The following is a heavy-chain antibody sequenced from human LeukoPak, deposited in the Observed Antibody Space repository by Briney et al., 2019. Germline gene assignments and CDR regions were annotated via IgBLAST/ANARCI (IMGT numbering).Heavy chain of an antibody. D-gene: IGHD3-10*01. V-gene: IGHV4-39*01. CDR2: IYYSGST. CDR1: GGSISSGDYY. Sequence: KPSQTLSLTCTVSGGSISSGDYYWSWIRQPPGKGLEWIGSIYYSGSTYYNPSLKSRVTISVDTSKNQFSLKLSSVTAADTAVYYCARGPLLGSGSYLSYYGMDVWGQGTTVTVSS. J-gene: IGHJ6*02. CDR3: ARGPLLGSGSYLSYYGMDV.